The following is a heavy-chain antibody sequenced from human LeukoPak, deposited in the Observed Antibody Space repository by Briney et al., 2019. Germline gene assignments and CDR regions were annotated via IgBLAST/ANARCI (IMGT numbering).Heavy chain of an antibody. J-gene: IGHJ4*02. Sequence: GGSLRLSCAASGFTFSSYGMHWVRQAPGKGLEWVAFIRYDGSKKYYADSVKGGFTISRDNSKNTLYLQMNSLKAEDTAVYYCAKDRMVRGVTILGSSYFDYWGQGTLVTVSS. D-gene: IGHD3-10*01. V-gene: IGHV3-30*02. CDR1: GFTFSSYG. CDR3: AKDRMVRGVTILGSSYFDY. CDR2: IRYDGSKK.